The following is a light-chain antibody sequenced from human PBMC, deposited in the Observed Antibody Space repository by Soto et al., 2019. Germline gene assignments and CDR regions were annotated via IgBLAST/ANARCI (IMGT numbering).Light chain of an antibody. CDR1: SGHSSYA. Sequence: QSVLTQSPSASASLGASVKLTCNLSSGHSSYAIAWHQQQPEKGPRYLMKLNSDGSHSKGDGIPDRFSGSSSGAERYLTISGLQSEDEADYYCQTWGTGIHVVFGGGTKLTVL. CDR3: QTWGTGIHVV. CDR2: LNSDGSH. V-gene: IGLV4-69*01. J-gene: IGLJ2*01.